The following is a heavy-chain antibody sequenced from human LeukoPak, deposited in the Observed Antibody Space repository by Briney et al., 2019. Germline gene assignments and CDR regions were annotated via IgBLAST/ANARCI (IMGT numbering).Heavy chain of an antibody. CDR1: GGSISSGGYY. CDR3: ASLVVVAANGWFDP. Sequence: PSETLSLTCTVSGGSISSGGYYWSWIRQHPGKGLEWIGYIYYSGSTYYNPSLKSRVTISVDTSKNQFSLKLSSVTAADTAVYYCASLVVVAANGWFDPWGRGTLVTVSS. J-gene: IGHJ5*02. CDR2: IYYSGST. V-gene: IGHV4-31*03. D-gene: IGHD2-15*01.